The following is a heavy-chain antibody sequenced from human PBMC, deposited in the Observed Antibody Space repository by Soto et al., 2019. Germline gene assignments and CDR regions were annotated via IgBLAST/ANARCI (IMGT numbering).Heavy chain of an antibody. CDR2: INPNSGGT. D-gene: IGHD7-27*01. CDR1: GYTFTGYY. J-gene: IGHJ3*02. Sequence: QVQLVQSGAEVKKPGASVKVSCKASGYTFTGYYMHWVRQAPGQGLEWMGWINPNSGGTNYAQKFQGWVTMARETSISTAYMELSRLRSDDTAVYYCARVNWGAQKDAFDIWGQGTMVTVSS. CDR3: ARVNWGAQKDAFDI. V-gene: IGHV1-2*04.